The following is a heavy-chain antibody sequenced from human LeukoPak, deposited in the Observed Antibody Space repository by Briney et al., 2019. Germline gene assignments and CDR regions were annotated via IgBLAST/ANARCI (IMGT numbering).Heavy chain of an antibody. CDR2: IYYSGST. V-gene: IGHV4-59*08. CDR1: GGSIRSYY. Sequence: PSETLSLTCTVSGGSIRSYYWSWIRQPPGKGLEWIGYIYYSGSTYYNPSLKSRVTISVDTSKNQFSLKLSSVTAADTAVYYCARFGFDSSRGDFDYWGQGTLVTVSS. D-gene: IGHD3-22*01. CDR3: ARFGFDSSRGDFDY. J-gene: IGHJ4*02.